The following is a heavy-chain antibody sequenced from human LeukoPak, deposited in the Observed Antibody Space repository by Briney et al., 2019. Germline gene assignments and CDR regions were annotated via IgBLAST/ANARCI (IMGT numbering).Heavy chain of an antibody. D-gene: IGHD2/OR15-2a*01. J-gene: IGHJ4*02. CDR1: GFTFSNYG. CDR3: AREGPRGNSQFDY. Sequence: GGSLRLSCAASGFTFSNYGVHWVRQAPGKGLEWVALIWYDGSNKYYTDSVKGRLTISRDNSKDTLFLQMNSLRAEDTAVYYCAREGPRGNSQFDYWGQGTLVTVSS. V-gene: IGHV3-33*01. CDR2: IWYDGSNK.